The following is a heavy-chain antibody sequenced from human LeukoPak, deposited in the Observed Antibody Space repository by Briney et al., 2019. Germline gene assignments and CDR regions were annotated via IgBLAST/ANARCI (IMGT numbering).Heavy chain of an antibody. D-gene: IGHD2-15*01. CDR2: ISFDGSNK. CDR1: GFTFSSYA. V-gene: IGHV3-30*09. CDR3: ARDRQGLVVAAIPLAFDI. Sequence: GRSLRLSCAASGFTFSSYAMHWVRQAPGKGLEWVAVISFDGSNKYYADSVKGRFAISRDNSKNTLYLQMNSLRAEDTAVYYCARDRQGLVVAAIPLAFDIWGQGTMVTVSS. J-gene: IGHJ3*02.